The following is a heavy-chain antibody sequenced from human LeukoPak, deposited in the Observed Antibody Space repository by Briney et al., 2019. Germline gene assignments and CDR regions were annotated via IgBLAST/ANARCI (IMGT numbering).Heavy chain of an antibody. CDR2: IKHDGSDT. Sequence: GGSLRLSCAVSGFTLSEFWMSWVRQAPGKGLEWVANIKHDGSDTYYADPVKGRFTISRDNRKNSLYLQMNSLRVADTAVYYCVRDQYATSSDFDHWGQGTLATVSS. D-gene: IGHD2-2*01. CDR1: GFTLSEFW. CDR3: VRDQYATSSDFDH. V-gene: IGHV3-7*01. J-gene: IGHJ4*02.